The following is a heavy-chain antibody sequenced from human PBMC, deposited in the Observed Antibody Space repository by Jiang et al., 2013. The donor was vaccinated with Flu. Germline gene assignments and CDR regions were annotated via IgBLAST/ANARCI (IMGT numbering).Heavy chain of an antibody. CDR3: ARLVGGDPDS. CDR1: GTVSLATLLL. V-gene: IGHV6-1*01. CDR2: TYYRSKWSN. J-gene: IGHJ4*02. Sequence: QTRLTSPXPSPGTVSLATLLLGTGSGQSPSRGLEWLGRTYYRSKWSNDYAVSVRGRITINPDTSKNQFSLQLNSVTPEDTAVYYCARLVGGDPDSWGQGTLVTVSS. D-gene: IGHD2-21*02.